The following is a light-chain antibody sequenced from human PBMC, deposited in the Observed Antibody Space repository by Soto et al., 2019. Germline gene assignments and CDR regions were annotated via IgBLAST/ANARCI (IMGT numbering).Light chain of an antibody. J-gene: IGKJ5*01. Sequence: MVMTESPATLSVSPGERATLSCRASQSVSTNLAWYQQKPGQAPRLLIYDASNRATGIPARFSGSGSGTDFTLTISSLEPEDFAVYYCQQRNNWPPITFGQGTRLEIK. V-gene: IGKV3-11*01. CDR1: QSVSTN. CDR3: QQRNNWPPIT. CDR2: DAS.